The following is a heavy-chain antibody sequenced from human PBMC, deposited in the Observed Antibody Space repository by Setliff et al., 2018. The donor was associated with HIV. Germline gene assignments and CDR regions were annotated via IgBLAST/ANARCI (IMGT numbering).Heavy chain of an antibody. V-gene: IGHV4-31*02. J-gene: IGHJ5*01. D-gene: IGHD5-12*01. CDR3: ARGGNSRAAWFDS. CDR2: IHDTGSN. CDR1: GGSITSGGHY. Sequence: SETLSLTCSVSGGSITSGGHYWSWIRHLPGKGLEWIGYIHDTGSNFYNPSLTDRLTLSVDTSDNQFSLKLTSVTAADTAVYYCARGGNSRAAWFDSWGQGTLVTVPQ.